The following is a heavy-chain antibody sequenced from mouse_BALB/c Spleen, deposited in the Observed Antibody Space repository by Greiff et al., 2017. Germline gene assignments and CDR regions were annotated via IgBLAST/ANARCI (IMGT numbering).Heavy chain of an antibody. J-gene: IGHJ4*01. V-gene: IGHV2-6-7*01. CDR1: GFSLTGSG. D-gene: IGHD2-3*01. CDR2: IGADGST. CDR3: ARDSYDGAMDY. Sequence: QVQLVQSGPGLVAPSQSLSFSCTASGFSLTGSGVHWVRQPPGKGLEWLGMIGADGSTDYNSALNSRLTISKDNSKCQVFFKMNSLQTDDTARYYCARDSYDGAMDYWGQGTSVTVSA.